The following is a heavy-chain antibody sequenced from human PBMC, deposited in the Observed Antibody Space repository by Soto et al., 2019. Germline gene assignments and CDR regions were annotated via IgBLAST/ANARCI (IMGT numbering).Heavy chain of an antibody. CDR2: VSIGGST. J-gene: IGHJ4*02. Sequence: VGSLRLSCAASGFTFISYAMCCFLQGPVKVLEWVAVVSIGGSTHYADSVRGRFTISRDNSKNTLSLQMNSLTAEDTAVYFCAKRRGAGGHFDYWGQGALVTVSS. V-gene: IGHV3-23*01. D-gene: IGHD2-15*01. CDR3: AKRRGAGGHFDY. CDR1: GFTFISYA.